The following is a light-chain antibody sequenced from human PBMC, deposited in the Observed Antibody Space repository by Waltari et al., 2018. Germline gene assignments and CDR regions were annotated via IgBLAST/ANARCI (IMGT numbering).Light chain of an antibody. CDR3: QKYDRLPAT. CDR2: DTY. CDR1: QSVGRS. V-gene: IGKV3-20*01. J-gene: IGKJ1*01. Sequence: TLSLSPGEPATLSCRASQSVGRSLVWYQQKPGQAPRLLIYDTYKRATGIPDRFSGSGSGTDFSLTISRLEPEDFAVYYCQKYDRLPATFGQGTKVEIK.